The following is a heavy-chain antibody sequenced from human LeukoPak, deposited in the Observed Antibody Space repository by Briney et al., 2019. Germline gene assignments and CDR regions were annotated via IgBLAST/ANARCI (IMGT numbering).Heavy chain of an antibody. CDR2: IWYDGSNK. J-gene: IGHJ4*02. Sequence: GGSLRLSCAASGFTFSSYAMHWVRQAPGKGLEWVAVIWYDGSNKYYADSVKGRFTISRDNSKNTLYLQMNSLRAEDTAVYYCASLGAARSDYWGQGTLVTVSS. V-gene: IGHV3-33*08. D-gene: IGHD6-6*01. CDR1: GFTFSSYA. CDR3: ASLGAARSDY.